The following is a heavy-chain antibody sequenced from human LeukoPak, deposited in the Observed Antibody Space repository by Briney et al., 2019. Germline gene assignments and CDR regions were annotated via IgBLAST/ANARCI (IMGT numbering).Heavy chain of an antibody. CDR3: ARGGGRWAFDI. CDR1: GFTFSSYE. D-gene: IGHD3-10*01. V-gene: IGHV3-21*05. Sequence: GGSLRLSCAASGFTFSSYEMNWVRQAPGKGLEWVSYISSSSSYIYYADSVKGRFTISRDNAKNSLYLQMNSLRAEDTAVYYCARGGGRWAFDIRGQGTMVTVSS. CDR2: ISSSSSYI. J-gene: IGHJ3*02.